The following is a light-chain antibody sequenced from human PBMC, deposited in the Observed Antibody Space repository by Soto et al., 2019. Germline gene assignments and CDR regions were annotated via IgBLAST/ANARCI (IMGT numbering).Light chain of an antibody. Sequence: DIQMTQSPSSLSASVGDRVTITCRASQSIRNYFNWYQQKPGKAPKVLIYTAPSLQSGAPSRLSASGSGIDFTLSVVSLQPEDFATYYCQQTNSTPPGAFGQGTKVDIK. V-gene: IGKV1-39*01. J-gene: IGKJ1*01. CDR3: QQTNSTPPGA. CDR1: QSIRNY. CDR2: TAP.